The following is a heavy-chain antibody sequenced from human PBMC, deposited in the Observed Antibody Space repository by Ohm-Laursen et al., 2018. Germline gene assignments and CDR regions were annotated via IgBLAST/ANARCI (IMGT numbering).Heavy chain of an antibody. CDR1: GFTFSSYA. CDR2: ISGSGTNT. Sequence: SLRLSCAASGFTFSSYAMSWVRQAPGKGLEWVSAISGSGTNTYYADSVKGRFTISRDNPKNTLYLQMNSLRAEDTAAYYCARDDFPYGMDVWGQGTTVTVSS. J-gene: IGHJ6*02. D-gene: IGHD3/OR15-3a*01. CDR3: ARDDFPYGMDV. V-gene: IGHV3-23*01.